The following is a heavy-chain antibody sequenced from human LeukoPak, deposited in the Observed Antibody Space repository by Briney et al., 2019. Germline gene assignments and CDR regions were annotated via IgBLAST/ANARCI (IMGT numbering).Heavy chain of an antibody. CDR2: IWYDGSNK. D-gene: IGHD2-2*02. CDR3: ARGRYCSSTSCYTRYNWFDP. CDR1: GFTFSSYG. Sequence: GGSLRLSCAASGFTFSSYGMHWVRQAPGKGLEWVAVIWYDGSNKYYADSVKGRFTISRDNSKNTLYLQMNSLRAEDTAVYYCARGRYCSSTSCYTRYNWFDPWGQGTLVTVSS. V-gene: IGHV3-33*01. J-gene: IGHJ5*02.